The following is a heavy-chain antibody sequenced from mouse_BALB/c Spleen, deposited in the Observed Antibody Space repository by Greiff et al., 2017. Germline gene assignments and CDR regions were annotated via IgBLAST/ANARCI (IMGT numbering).Heavy chain of an antibody. V-gene: IGHV1-63*02. CDR1: GYTFTNYW. J-gene: IGHJ2*01. Sequence: QVHVKQSGAELVRPGTSVKISCKASGYTFTNYWLGWVKQRPGHGLEWIGDIYPGGGYTNYNEKFKGKATLTADTSSSTAYMQLSSLTSEDSAVYFCARLLRDYFDYWGQGTTLTVSS. CDR2: IYPGGGYT. D-gene: IGHD1-1*01. CDR3: ARLLRDYFDY.